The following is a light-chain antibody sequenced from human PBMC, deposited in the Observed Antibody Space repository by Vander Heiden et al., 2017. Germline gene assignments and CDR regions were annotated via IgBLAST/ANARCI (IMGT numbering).Light chain of an antibody. J-gene: IGKJ1*01. CDR3: QQYCSFPRT. CDR2: AAP. CDR1: QGISSY. Sequence: VIWLTHPPPLLSASTGDTVTISCRISQGISSYLAWYQQNPGKAPDPLFFAAPTLQSWVPSRYSGSGSGTDFTLTISCLQSEDFATYYCQQYCSFPRTFGQGTKVEIK. V-gene: IGKV1D-8*01.